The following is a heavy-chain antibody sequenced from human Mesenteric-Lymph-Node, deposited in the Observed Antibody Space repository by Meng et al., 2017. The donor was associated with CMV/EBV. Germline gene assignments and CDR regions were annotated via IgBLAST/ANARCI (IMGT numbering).Heavy chain of an antibody. J-gene: IGHJ5*02. D-gene: IGHD4-17*01. Sequence: SETLSLTCAFYGGSFSGYYWSWIRQPPGKGLEWIGEINHSGNTKYNPSLKSRVTISVDTSKNQFSLNLTSVTAADTAVYYCAKDYGDSGWFDPWGQGTLVTVSS. CDR1: GGSFSGYY. V-gene: IGHV4-34*01. CDR3: AKDYGDSGWFDP. CDR2: INHSGNT.